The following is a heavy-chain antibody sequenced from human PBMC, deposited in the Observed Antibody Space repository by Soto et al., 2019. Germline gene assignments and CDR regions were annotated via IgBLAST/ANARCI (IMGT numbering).Heavy chain of an antibody. D-gene: IGHD3-22*01. CDR3: SNLDYYDSSGYLRY. CDR2: ISWDGGST. CDR1: GFTFDDYT. J-gene: IGHJ4*02. V-gene: IGHV3-43*01. Sequence: EVQLVESGGVVVQPGGSLRLSCAASGFTFDDYTMHWVRQAPGKGLEWVSLISWDGGSTYYADSVKGRFTISRDNSKNSLYLQMNSLRTEDTVLYYCSNLDYYDSSGYLRYWGQGTLVTVSS.